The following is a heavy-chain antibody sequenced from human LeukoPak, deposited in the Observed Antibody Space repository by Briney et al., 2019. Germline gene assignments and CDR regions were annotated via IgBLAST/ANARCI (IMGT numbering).Heavy chain of an antibody. Sequence: SETLSLTCAVYGGSFSGYYWSWIRQPPGKGLEWIGEINHSGSTNYNPSLKSRVTIPVDTSKNQFSLKLSSVTAADTAVYYCARAPLVVVPAAIRDAFDIWGQGTMVTVSS. CDR2: INHSGST. CDR3: ARAPLVVVPAAIRDAFDI. V-gene: IGHV4-34*01. CDR1: GGSFSGYY. D-gene: IGHD2-2*02. J-gene: IGHJ3*02.